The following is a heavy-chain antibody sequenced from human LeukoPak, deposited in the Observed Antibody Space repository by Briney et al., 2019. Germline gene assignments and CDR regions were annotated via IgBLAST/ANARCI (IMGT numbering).Heavy chain of an antibody. CDR3: ASSGDRLSAFDP. J-gene: IGHJ5*02. V-gene: IGHV4-34*01. D-gene: IGHD7-27*01. CDR1: GGSFSGYY. Sequence: SESLSLTCAVYGGSFSGYYWSWIRQPPGKGLEWIGEINHSGSTNYNPSLKRRVTISVDTSKNQFSLKLSSVTAADTAVYYCASSGDRLSAFDPWGQGTLVTVSS. CDR2: INHSGST.